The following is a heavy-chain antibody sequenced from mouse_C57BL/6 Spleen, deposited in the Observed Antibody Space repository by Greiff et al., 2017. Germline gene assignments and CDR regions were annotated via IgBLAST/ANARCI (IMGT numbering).Heavy chain of an antibody. J-gene: IGHJ2*01. V-gene: IGHV1-15*01. CDR3: TRSPYYYGSSFDY. CDR1: GYTFTDYE. Sequence: VKLQQSGAELVRPGASVTLSCKASGYTFTDYEMHWVKQTPVHGLEWIGAIDPETGGTAYNQKFKGKAILTADKSSSTAYMELRSLTSEDSAVYYCTRSPYYYGSSFDYWGQGTTLTVSS. D-gene: IGHD1-1*01. CDR2: IDPETGGT.